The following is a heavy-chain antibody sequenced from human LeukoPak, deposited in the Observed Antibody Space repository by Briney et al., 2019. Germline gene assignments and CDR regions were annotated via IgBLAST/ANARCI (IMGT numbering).Heavy chain of an antibody. D-gene: IGHD5-12*01. CDR2: IYYTGST. V-gene: IGHV4-31*03. Sequence: PSQTLSLTCTASGGSISSGGYYWSWIRQHPGKGLEWIGYIYYTGSTYYNPSLKSRVSISVDTSKNQFSLKLSSVTAADTAVYYCARGYEVPDAFDIWGQGTMVTVSS. CDR1: GGSISSGGYY. CDR3: ARGYEVPDAFDI. J-gene: IGHJ3*02.